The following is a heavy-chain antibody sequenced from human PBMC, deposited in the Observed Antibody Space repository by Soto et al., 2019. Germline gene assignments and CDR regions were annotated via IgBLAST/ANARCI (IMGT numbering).Heavy chain of an antibody. D-gene: IGHD3-16*01. CDR1: GFTFSSYA. CDR2: ISGSAGST. J-gene: IGHJ5*02. CDR3: AKGLRDHHTNWFDP. Sequence: EVHLLESGGGLVQPGGSLRLSCAASGFTFSSYAMSWVRQAPGKGLEWVSSISGSAGSTYYADSVKGRFTISRDNSKDTLYLQMNSLRAEDTAVYYCAKGLRDHHTNWFDPWGQGTLVTVSS. V-gene: IGHV3-23*01.